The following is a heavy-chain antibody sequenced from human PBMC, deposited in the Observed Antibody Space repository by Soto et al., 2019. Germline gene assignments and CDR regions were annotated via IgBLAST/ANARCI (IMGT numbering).Heavy chain of an antibody. CDR1: GFPVSSYW. V-gene: IGHV3-7*01. CDR3: AGRSASHL. Sequence: EVQLVESGGGLVQPGGSLRLSCATSGFPVSSYWMSWVRQAPGKGPEWVANIKEDGSEKYYADSVRGRFSISRDNSQTSLYLQMNSLRVEDTAVYWCAGRSASHLWGQGTMVTVSS. J-gene: IGHJ3*01. CDR2: IKEDGSEK.